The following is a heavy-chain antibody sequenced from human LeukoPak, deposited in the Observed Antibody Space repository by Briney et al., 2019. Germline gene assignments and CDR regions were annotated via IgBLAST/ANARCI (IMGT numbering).Heavy chain of an antibody. CDR3: ARVAGYCSSTSCFFDY. V-gene: IGHV1-69*13. J-gene: IGHJ4*02. D-gene: IGHD2-2*01. CDR1: GGTFSSYA. Sequence: SVKVSCKASGGTFSSYAISWVRRAPGQGLEWMGGIIPIFGTANYAQKFQGRVTITADESTSTAYMELSSLRSEDTAVYYCARVAGYCSSTSCFFDYWGQGTLVTVSS. CDR2: IIPIFGTA.